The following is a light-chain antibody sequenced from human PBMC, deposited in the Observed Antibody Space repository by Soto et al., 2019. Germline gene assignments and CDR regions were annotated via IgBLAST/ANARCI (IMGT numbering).Light chain of an antibody. V-gene: IGLV2-14*01. CDR3: SSYTNIDTWV. Sequence: QSALTQPASVSGSPGQSITISCTGTSSDVGGYNYVSWYQQHPGQVPKLTIYEVTKRPSGVSSRFSGSKSGNTASLTISGLPAEDEADYYCSSYTNIDTWVFGGGTKLTVL. CDR1: SSDVGGYNY. CDR2: EVT. J-gene: IGLJ3*02.